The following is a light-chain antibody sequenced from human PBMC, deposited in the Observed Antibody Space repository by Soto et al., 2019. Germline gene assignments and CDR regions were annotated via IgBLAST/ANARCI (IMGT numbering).Light chain of an antibody. V-gene: IGLV2-14*01. CDR3: SSYTSTSFWV. J-gene: IGLJ3*02. CDR1: TSDVGGYNY. CDR2: DVS. Sequence: QSALTQPASVSGSPGQSITISCIGTTSDVGGYNYVSWYQHHPGTAPKLMIYDVSDRPSGVSDRFSGSKSGNTASLTISGLQAEDEADYYCSSYTSTSFWVFGGGTKLTVL.